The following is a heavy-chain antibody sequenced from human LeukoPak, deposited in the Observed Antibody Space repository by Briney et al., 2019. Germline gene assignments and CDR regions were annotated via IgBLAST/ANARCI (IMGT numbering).Heavy chain of an antibody. CDR1: GFTFTTSA. CDR2: IVVGSGNT. D-gene: IGHD6-19*01. J-gene: IGHJ6*04. Sequence: GTSVKVSCKASGFTFTTSAVQWVRQARGQRLEWIGWIVVGSGNTNYAQTFQESVTITRDMSTSTAYMELSSLRSEDTAVYYCAACGISGCYYYGMDVWGKGTTVTVSS. V-gene: IGHV1-58*01. CDR3: AACGISGCYYYGMDV.